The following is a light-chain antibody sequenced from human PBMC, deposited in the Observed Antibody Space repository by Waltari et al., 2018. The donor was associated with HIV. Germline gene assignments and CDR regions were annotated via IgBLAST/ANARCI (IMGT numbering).Light chain of an antibody. Sequence: DIQMTQSPSSVSADVGDRVIITCRASQDIKKNVNWYQQKPGRSPRLLIYSASGLQSGVPSTFSGGGSGLEFNLTIAALEAEDSALFYCQQSHRTPLTFGGGTRLEIK. CDR3: QQSHRTPLT. V-gene: IGKV1-39*01. J-gene: IGKJ5*01. CDR2: SAS. CDR1: QDIKKN.